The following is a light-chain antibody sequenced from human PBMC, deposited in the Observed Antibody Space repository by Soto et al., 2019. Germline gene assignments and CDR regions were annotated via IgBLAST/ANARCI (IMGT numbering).Light chain of an antibody. CDR3: ETWDRTTRV. V-gene: IGLV4-60*02. CDR1: SGHSSYI. J-gene: IGLJ3*02. Sequence: QPVLTQSSSASASLGSSVKLTCTLGSGHSSYIIAWHQQQPGKAPRYLMKLEGSGSDNKGSGVPDRFSGSSSGADRYLTISNLQFEDEADYYCETWDRTTRVFGGGTTLTVL. CDR2: LEGSGSD.